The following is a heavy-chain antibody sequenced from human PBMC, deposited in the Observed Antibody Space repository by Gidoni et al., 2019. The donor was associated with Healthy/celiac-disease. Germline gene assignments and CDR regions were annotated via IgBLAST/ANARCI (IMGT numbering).Heavy chain of an antibody. CDR2: IWYDGSNK. CDR3: ARWAEIATIEEYYFDY. Sequence: QVQLVESGGGVVQPGRSLRLSCAASGFTFRSYGMHWVRQAPGKGLEWVAVIWYDGSNKYYADSVKGRFTISRDNSKNTLYLQMNSLRAEDTAVYYCARWAEIATIEEYYFDYWGQGTLVTVSS. D-gene: IGHD5-12*01. CDR1: GFTFRSYG. V-gene: IGHV3-33*01. J-gene: IGHJ4*02.